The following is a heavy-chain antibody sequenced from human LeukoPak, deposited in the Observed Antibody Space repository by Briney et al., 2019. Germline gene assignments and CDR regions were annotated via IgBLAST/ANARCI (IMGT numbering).Heavy chain of an antibody. J-gene: IGHJ4*02. Sequence: PGGPLRLSCAASGFTFSSYAISWVRRASGKGLEWVSAISGSGDRTYYADSVKGRFTISRDNSKNTLCLQMNNLRTDDTAVYYCAREPRGVVAVDYWGQGALVTVSS. CDR3: AREPRGVVAVDY. V-gene: IGHV3-23*01. CDR1: GFTFSSYA. D-gene: IGHD2-15*01. CDR2: ISGSGDRT.